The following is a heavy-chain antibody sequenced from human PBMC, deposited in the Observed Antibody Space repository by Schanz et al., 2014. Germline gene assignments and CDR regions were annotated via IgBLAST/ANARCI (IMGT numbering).Heavy chain of an antibody. D-gene: IGHD3-9*01. V-gene: IGHV3-30*06. CDR2: MSYDGSIK. CDR1: GFIFSSYG. J-gene: IGHJ4*02. Sequence: QVQLVESGGGVVQPGRSLRLSCAASGFIFSSYGLHWVRQAPGKGLEWVAAMSYDGSIKYYGDSVKGRFTISRDNSKNTLYLHMNTLRSEDTAVYYCARDSRPNYDFLTAYYSIDYWGQGALVTVSS. CDR3: ARDSRPNYDFLTAYYSIDY.